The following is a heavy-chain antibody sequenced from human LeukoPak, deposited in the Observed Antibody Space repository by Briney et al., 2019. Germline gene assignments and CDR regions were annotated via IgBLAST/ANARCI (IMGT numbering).Heavy chain of an antibody. CDR1: GFTFDNFA. Sequence: GGSLRLSCAPSGFTFDNFAMTWVRQAPGKGLEWVSEITGSGGSTYYADSVKGRFTISRDNSKNTLYLQMNSLRAGDTAIYYCARELFDFDYWGQGTLVTVSP. V-gene: IGHV3-23*01. CDR3: ARELFDFDY. CDR2: ITGSGGST. J-gene: IGHJ4*02. D-gene: IGHD3-10*01.